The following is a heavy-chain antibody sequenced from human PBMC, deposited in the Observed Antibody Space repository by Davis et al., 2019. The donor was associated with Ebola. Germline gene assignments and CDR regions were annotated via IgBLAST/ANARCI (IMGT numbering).Heavy chain of an antibody. Sequence: GESLKISCAASGFTFSSYGMHWVRQAPGKGLEWVAVISYDGSNKYYADSVKGRFTISRDNSKNTLYLQMNSLRAEDTAVYYCARNYDFWSGYYRAYYYYGMDVWGKGTTVTVSS. CDR3: ARNYDFWSGYYRAYYYYGMDV. CDR1: GFTFSSYG. V-gene: IGHV3-30*03. CDR2: ISYDGSNK. J-gene: IGHJ6*04. D-gene: IGHD3-3*01.